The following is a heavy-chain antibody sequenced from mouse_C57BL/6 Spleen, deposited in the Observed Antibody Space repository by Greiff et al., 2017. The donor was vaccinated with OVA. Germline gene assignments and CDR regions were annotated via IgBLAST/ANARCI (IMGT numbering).Heavy chain of an antibody. Sequence: QVQLQQPGAELVMPGASVKLSCKASGYTFTSYWMHWVKQRPGQGLEWIGEIAPSDSYTNYNQKFKGKSTLTVDKSSSTAYMQLSSLTSEDSAVYYCARAYYSNSWFAYWGQGTLVTVSA. D-gene: IGHD2-5*01. J-gene: IGHJ3*01. CDR1: GYTFTSYW. V-gene: IGHV1-69*01. CDR2: IAPSDSYT. CDR3: ARAYYSNSWFAY.